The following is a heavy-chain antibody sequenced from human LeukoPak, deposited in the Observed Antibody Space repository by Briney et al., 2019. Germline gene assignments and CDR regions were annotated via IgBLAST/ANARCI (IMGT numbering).Heavy chain of an antibody. CDR3: ATVAGDCSGGRCYLLRFDY. V-gene: IGHV3-7*01. CDR1: GFTFSNYW. D-gene: IGHD2-15*01. Sequence: PGGFLRLSCAASGFTFSNYWMSWVRQAPGKGLEWVANIKLDGSEKDYVDSVKGRFTISRDNAKNSLYLQMNSLRGDDTAVYYCATVAGDCSGGRCYLLRFDYWGQGTLVTVSS. J-gene: IGHJ4*02. CDR2: IKLDGSEK.